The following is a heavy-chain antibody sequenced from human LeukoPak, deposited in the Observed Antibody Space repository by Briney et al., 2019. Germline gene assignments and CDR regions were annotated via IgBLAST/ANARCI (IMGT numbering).Heavy chain of an antibody. CDR3: ARDGYDSSGYYYRPYFDY. V-gene: IGHV3-21*01. D-gene: IGHD3-22*01. CDR2: ISSSSSYI. J-gene: IGHJ4*02. Sequence: PGGSLRLSCAASGFTVSSNYMSWVRQAPGKGLEWVSSISSSSSYIYHADSVKGRFTISRDNAKNSLYLQMNSLRAEDTAVYYCARDGYDSSGYYYRPYFDYWAREPWSPSPQ. CDR1: GFTVSSNY.